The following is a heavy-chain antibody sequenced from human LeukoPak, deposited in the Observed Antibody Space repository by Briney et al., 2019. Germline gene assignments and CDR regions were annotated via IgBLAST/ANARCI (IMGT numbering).Heavy chain of an antibody. Sequence: ASVKVSCKASGYTFTGYYMNWVRQAPGQGLERMGWINSDSGFTKYAQKFQGRVTMTRDTSITTVYMDLTRLTSDDTAVYYCARNFDMKGFDPWGQGTLVTVSS. V-gene: IGHV1-2*02. CDR2: INSDSGFT. CDR3: ARNFDMKGFDP. CDR1: GYTFTGYY. D-gene: IGHD3-9*01. J-gene: IGHJ5*02.